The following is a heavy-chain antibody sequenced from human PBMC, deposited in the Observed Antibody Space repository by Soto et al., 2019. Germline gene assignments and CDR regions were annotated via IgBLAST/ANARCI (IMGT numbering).Heavy chain of an antibody. Sequence: GSLRLSCEGSGFTLTYCMHWVRQTPGEGLVWVARIDGNGRTTNYADSVKGRFTISRDNAKSTLYLQMDSLRAEDTAVYYCARAGSYRFDYWGQGTLVTVSS. CDR2: IDGNGRTT. CDR1: GFTLTYC. D-gene: IGHD3-10*01. V-gene: IGHV3-74*01. CDR3: ARAGSYRFDY. J-gene: IGHJ4*02.